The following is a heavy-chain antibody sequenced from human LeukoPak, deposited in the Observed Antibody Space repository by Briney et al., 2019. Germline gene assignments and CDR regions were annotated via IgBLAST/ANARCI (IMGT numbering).Heavy chain of an antibody. J-gene: IGHJ4*02. CDR1: GFTFSSYG. CDR2: ISYDGSNK. V-gene: IGHV3-30*03. Sequence: GRSLRLSCAASGFTFSSYGMHWVRQAPGKGLEWVAVISYDGSNKYYADSVKGRFTISRDNSKNTLYLQMNSLRAEDTAVYYCATIEDPRDYWGQGTLVTVSS. CDR3: ATIEDPRDY. D-gene: IGHD2-15*01.